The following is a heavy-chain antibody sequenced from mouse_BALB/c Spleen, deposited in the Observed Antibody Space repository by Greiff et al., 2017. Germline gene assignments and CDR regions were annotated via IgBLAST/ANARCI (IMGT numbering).Heavy chain of an antibody. D-gene: IGHD2-2*01. Sequence: EVQRVESGGGLVKPGGSLKLSCAASGFTFSSYAMSWVRQSPEKRLEWVAEISSGGSYTYYPDTVTGRFTISRDNAKNTLYLEMSSLRSEDTAMYYCGREGYDEGDYAMDYWGQGTSVTVSS. CDR2: ISSGGSYT. V-gene: IGHV5-9-4*01. CDR3: GREGYDEGDYAMDY. J-gene: IGHJ4*01. CDR1: GFTFSSYA.